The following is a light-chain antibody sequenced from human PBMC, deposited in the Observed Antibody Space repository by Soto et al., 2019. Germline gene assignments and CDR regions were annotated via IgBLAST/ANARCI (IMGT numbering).Light chain of an antibody. CDR2: DAS. CDR1: RVVSNF. V-gene: IGKV3-11*01. J-gene: IGKJ5*01. CDR3: QQRSNWPPIT. Sequence: EFLVIQSPATLSLSPEERSTLSCSPSRVVSNFLAYYQQKPGQAPRLLIYDASNRATGIPARFSGSGSGTDFTLTISSLEPEDFAVYYCQQRSNWPPITFGQGTRLEIK.